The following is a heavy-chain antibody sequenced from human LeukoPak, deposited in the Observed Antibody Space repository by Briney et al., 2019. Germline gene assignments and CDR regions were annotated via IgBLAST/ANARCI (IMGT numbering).Heavy chain of an antibody. D-gene: IGHD3-10*01. V-gene: IGHV6-1*01. Sequence: QTLSLTCAISVASVSGNTAAWNWIRQSPSRRLEWLGRTYYRSSSNNDPSVSVKGPITINPDTSKNHFSLQLNSVTPAATAVYYWASAEGWGGYYAWGQGTPVTVSS. J-gene: IGHJ5*02. CDR1: VASVSGNTAA. CDR2: TYYRSSSNN. CDR3: ASAEGWGGYYA.